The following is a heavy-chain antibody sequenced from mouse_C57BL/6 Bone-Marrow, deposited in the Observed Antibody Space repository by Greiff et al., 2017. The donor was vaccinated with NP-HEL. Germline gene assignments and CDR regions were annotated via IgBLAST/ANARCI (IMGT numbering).Heavy chain of an antibody. D-gene: IGHD1-2*01. J-gene: IGHJ2*01. CDR1: GFTFSDYY. CDR2: INYDGSST. V-gene: IGHV5-16*01. CDR3: AREMDYYGHYFDY. Sequence: DVKLVESGEGLVKPGSSMKLSCTASGFTFSDYYMAWVRQVPEKGLEWVANINYDGSSTYYLDSLKSRFIISRDNAKNILYLQMSSLKSEDTATYYCAREMDYYGHYFDYWGQGTTLTVSS.